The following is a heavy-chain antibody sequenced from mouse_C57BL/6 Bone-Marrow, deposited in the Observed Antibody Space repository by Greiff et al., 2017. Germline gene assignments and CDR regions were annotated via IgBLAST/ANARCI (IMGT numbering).Heavy chain of an antibody. J-gene: IGHJ1*03. CDR1: GYAFSSYW. CDR2: IYPGDGDT. CDR3: ARTRIRYYGSNWYCDV. Sequence: QVQLKEPGAELVKPGASVKISCKASGYAFSSYWMHWVKQRPGQGLEWIGQIYPGDGDTNYNGKFKGKATLTADKSSSTAYMQLSSLPSEDSAVYFCARTRIRYYGSNWYCDVWGTGTTVTVAS. D-gene: IGHD1-1*01. V-gene: IGHV1-80*01.